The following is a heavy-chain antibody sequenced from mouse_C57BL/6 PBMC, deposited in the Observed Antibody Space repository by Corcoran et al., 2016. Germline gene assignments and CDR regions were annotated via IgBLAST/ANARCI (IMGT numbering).Heavy chain of an antibody. Sequence: QIQLVQSGPELKKPGETVKISCKASGYTFTTYGMSWVKQDPGKGLKWMGWINTYSGVPKYADDFKGRFAFSLETSASTAYLQINNLKNEETATYFCARERRAQATRYFDVWGTGTTVTVAS. D-gene: IGHD3-2*02. CDR1: GYTFTTYG. CDR2: INTYSGVP. J-gene: IGHJ1*03. CDR3: ARERRAQATRYFDV. V-gene: IGHV9-3*01.